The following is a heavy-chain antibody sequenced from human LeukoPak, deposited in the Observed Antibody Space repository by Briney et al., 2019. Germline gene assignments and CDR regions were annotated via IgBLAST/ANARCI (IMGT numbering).Heavy chain of an antibody. J-gene: IGHJ4*02. Sequence: GASVKVSCKASGYTFTSYDINWVRQATGQGLEWMGWMNPNSGNTGYAQKFQGRVTMTRNTSIGTAYVELSSLRSEDTAVYYCARGYYDILTGDYWGQGTLVTVSS. V-gene: IGHV1-8*01. CDR2: MNPNSGNT. CDR3: ARGYYDILTGDY. CDR1: GYTFTSYD. D-gene: IGHD3-9*01.